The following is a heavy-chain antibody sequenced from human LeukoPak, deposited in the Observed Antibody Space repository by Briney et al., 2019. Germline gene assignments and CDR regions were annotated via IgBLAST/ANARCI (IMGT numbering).Heavy chain of an antibody. CDR2: IYHSGST. J-gene: IGHJ4*02. CDR1: GGSISSSSYY. CDR3: ARHKRGWLQLAFDY. Sequence: PSETLSLTCTVSGGSISSSSYYWGWIRQPPGKGLEWIGEIYHSGSTNYNPSLKSRVTISVDTSKNQFSLKLSSVTAADTAVYYCARHKRGWLQLAFDYWGQGTLVTVSS. D-gene: IGHD5-24*01. V-gene: IGHV4-39*01.